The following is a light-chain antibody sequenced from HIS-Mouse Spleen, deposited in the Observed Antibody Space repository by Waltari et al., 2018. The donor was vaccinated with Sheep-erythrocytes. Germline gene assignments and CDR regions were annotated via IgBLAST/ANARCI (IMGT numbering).Light chain of an antibody. CDR3: CSYAGSSTPWV. J-gene: IGLJ3*02. V-gene: IGLV2-23*01. CDR1: SSDVGSYNL. Sequence: QSALTQPASVSGSPGQSITISCTGTSSDVGSYNLVSWYQQHPGKAPKLMIYGGSKRPSGVCNRFSGSKSGNTASLTISGLQAEDEADYYCCSYAGSSTPWVFGGGTKLTVL. CDR2: GGS.